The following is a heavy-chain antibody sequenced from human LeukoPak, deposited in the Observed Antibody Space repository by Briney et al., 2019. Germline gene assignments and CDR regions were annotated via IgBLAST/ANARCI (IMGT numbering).Heavy chain of an antibody. D-gene: IGHD1-26*01. V-gene: IGHV3-15*01. CDR3: ITDPGAWAPI. J-gene: IGHJ3*02. Sequence: GGSPRLSCAASGFTFSNAWMSWVRQAPGKGLEWVGRIKSKTDGGTTDYAAPVKGRFTISRDDSKNTLYLQMNRLNIGDTAVYYCITDPGAWAPIWGQGTMVTVSS. CDR1: GFTFSNAW. CDR2: IKSKTDGGTT.